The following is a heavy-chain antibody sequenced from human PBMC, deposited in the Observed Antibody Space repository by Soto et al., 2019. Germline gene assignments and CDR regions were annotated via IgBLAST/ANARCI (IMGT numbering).Heavy chain of an antibody. CDR1: GFTFSSYA. V-gene: IGHV3-30-3*01. CDR2: ISYHGSNK. CDR3: ARDRGVGGANLFFDY. J-gene: IGHJ4*02. D-gene: IGHD3-10*01. Sequence: TGGSLRLSCAASGFTFSSYAMHWVRQAPGKGLEWVAVISYHGSNKNYADSVKGRFTISRDNSKNTLYLQMNSLRAEDTAVYYCARDRGVGGANLFFDYWGLGALVTVSS.